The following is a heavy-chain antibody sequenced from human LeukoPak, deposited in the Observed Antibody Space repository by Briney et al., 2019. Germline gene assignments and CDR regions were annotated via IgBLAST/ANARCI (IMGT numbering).Heavy chain of an antibody. Sequence: VASVKVSCKASGYTFTDYYMHWVRQAPGQGLEWMGWINPNSGDTNYAQKFQGRVTMTRDTSISTAYMELSRLRSDDTAVYYCARVYEVEGSFDYWGQGTLVTVSS. V-gene: IGHV1-2*02. D-gene: IGHD2/OR15-2a*01. CDR1: GYTFTDYY. J-gene: IGHJ4*02. CDR3: ARVYEVEGSFDY. CDR2: INPNSGDT.